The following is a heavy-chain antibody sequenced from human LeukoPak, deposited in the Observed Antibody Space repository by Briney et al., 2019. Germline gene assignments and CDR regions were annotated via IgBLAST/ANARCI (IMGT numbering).Heavy chain of an antibody. Sequence: GGSLRLSCAASGFTFNSYSMNWVRQAPGKGLEWVSAISGSGGSTYYADSVKGRFTISRDNSKNTLYLQMNSLRAEDTAVYYCAKEGYSYGYFPYYFDYWGQGTLVTVSS. V-gene: IGHV3-23*01. J-gene: IGHJ4*02. CDR3: AKEGYSYGYFPYYFDY. CDR1: GFTFNSYS. CDR2: ISGSGGST. D-gene: IGHD5-18*01.